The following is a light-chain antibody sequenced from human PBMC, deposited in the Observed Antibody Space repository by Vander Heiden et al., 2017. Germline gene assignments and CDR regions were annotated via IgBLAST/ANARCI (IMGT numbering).Light chain of an antibody. J-gene: IGKJ4*01. CDR3: RQDYNYPLT. CDR2: AAS. Sequence: AIQMTQSPSSLSASVGDRVTITCRASQGIRNDLGWYQQKPGKAPKLLIYAASSLQSGVPSTFSGSGSGTAFTLTISSLQPADFATYYCRQDYNYPLTFGGGTKVEIK. V-gene: IGKV1-6*01. CDR1: QGIRND.